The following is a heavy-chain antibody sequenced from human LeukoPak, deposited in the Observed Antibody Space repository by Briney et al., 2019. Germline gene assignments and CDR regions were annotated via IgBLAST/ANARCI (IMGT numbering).Heavy chain of an antibody. V-gene: IGHV3-48*03. CDR1: GFAFSAYE. Sequence: AGGSLRLSCAASGFAFSAYEMNWVRQAPGKGLEWVSYISGTDTTTYFADSVKGRFTISRDNARNSLYLQMNSLRAEDTALYYCTTLGSHLDSWGQGTLVTVSS. J-gene: IGHJ4*02. CDR3: TTLGSHLDS. D-gene: IGHD3-10*01. CDR2: ISGTDTTT.